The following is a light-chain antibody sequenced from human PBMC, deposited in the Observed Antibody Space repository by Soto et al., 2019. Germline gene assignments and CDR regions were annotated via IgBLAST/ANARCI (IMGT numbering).Light chain of an antibody. CDR1: QGHVYSDGNTF. V-gene: IGKV2-30*01. J-gene: IGKJ1*01. CDR2: QVS. CDR3: VQGTHWPWT. Sequence: DVVMTQSPLSLSVTLGQPASISCRSSQGHVYSDGNTFLNWFHQRPGQSPRRLIYQVSNRDSGVPDRISGSGSGTDYTLTISRVAAEDVGIYYCVQGTHWPWTFGQGTKVEIK.